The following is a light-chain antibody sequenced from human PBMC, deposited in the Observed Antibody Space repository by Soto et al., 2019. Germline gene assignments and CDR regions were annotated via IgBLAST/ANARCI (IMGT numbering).Light chain of an antibody. CDR3: QPHADYPFT. CDR1: QDIRHA. CDR2: SAS. Sequence: DIPMTQSPSSLSASVGDRVTITCRASQDIRHALGWYQQKPGKVPTRLIYSASSLQNGVPSRFSGSRSETVFTLTISSLQPDEFATYFCQPHADYPFTFGQGTKLES. V-gene: IGKV1-17*01. J-gene: IGKJ2*01.